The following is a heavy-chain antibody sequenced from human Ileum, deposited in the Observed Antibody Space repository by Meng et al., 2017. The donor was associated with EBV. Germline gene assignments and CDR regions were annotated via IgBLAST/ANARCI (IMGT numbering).Heavy chain of an antibody. CDR1: GFSFSDHY. D-gene: IGHD6-13*01. CDR2: IRDSGSAL. CDR3: ARDRIATSGTLGSFDL. Sequence: QVQLVESGGGLVKPGGSLSLSCAASGFSFSDHYMSWFRQAPGKGLEWIAFIRDSGSALFYADSVKGRFTISRDNGKKSLYLEMDSLRVEDSAVYYCARDRIATSGTLGSFDLWGQGTLVTVSS. V-gene: IGHV3-11*01. J-gene: IGHJ5*02.